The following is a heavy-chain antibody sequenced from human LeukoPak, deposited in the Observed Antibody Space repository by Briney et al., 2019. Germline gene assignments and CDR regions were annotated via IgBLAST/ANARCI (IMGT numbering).Heavy chain of an antibody. J-gene: IGHJ4*02. CDR2: IYYSGST. D-gene: IGHD6-13*01. CDR1: GDSISSYY. Sequence: SETLSLTCTVSGDSISSYYWSWVRQPPGKGLGWLGYIYYSGSTNYNPSLKSRVTISVDTSKNQFSLKLSSVTAADTAVYYCASSIAAAGTGLYDDYWGQGTLVTVSS. CDR3: ASSIAAAGTGLYDDY. V-gene: IGHV4-59*01.